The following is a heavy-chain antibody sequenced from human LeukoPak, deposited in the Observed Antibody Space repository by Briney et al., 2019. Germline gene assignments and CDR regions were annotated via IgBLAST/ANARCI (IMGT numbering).Heavy chain of an antibody. J-gene: IGHJ4*02. CDR3: ARGWKLSID. Sequence: PGRSLRLPCAASGFTFSDYGMHWVRQAPGKGLEWVTIISYDGSSKYYADSVKGRFTISRDNSKNTLYLQMNSLRAEDTAVYYCARGWKLSIDWGQGTLVTVSS. CDR1: GFTFSDYG. CDR2: ISYDGSSK. D-gene: IGHD4-23*01. V-gene: IGHV3-30*03.